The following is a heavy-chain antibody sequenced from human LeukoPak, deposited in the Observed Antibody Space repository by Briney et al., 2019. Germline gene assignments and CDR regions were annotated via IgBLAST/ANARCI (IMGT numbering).Heavy chain of an antibody. V-gene: IGHV1-46*01. CDR3: ARGVHVRMYDSNHNCFDP. D-gene: IGHD3-22*01. CDR1: GYTFTSYY. J-gene: IGHJ5*02. CDR2: INPSGGST. Sequence: ASVKVSCKASGYTFTSYYMYWVRQAPGQGLEWMGLINPSGGSTNSAQRFQGRVTMTRDMSTSTVYMELSSLRSEDTAVYYCARGVHVRMYDSNHNCFDPWGQGTLVTVSS.